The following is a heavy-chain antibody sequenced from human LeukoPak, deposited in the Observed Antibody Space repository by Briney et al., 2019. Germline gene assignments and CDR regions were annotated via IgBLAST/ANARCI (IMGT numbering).Heavy chain of an antibody. V-gene: IGHV5-51*01. J-gene: IGHJ3*02. CDR3: ARREVAYYAFDI. Sequence: KPGESLKISCKGSGSSFTSSWIAWVRQLPGKGLEWMGIIYPGDSDTRYSPSFQGQVTISADKSISTAYLQWNSLKASDTAMYYCARREVAYYAFDIWGQGTMVTVSS. D-gene: IGHD1-26*01. CDR2: IYPGDSDT. CDR1: GSSFTSSW.